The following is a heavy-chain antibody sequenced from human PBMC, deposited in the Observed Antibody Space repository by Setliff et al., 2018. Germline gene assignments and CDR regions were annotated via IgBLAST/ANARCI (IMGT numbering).Heavy chain of an antibody. Sequence: SETLSLTCPVSGGSISSGSYYWSWIRQPAGKGLEWIGRIYTSGSTNYNPSLKSRVTISVDTSKNQFSLKLSSVTAADTAVYYCASGLSRATVTSFDYWGQGTLVTVSS. J-gene: IGHJ4*02. CDR1: GGSISSGSYY. D-gene: IGHD4-17*01. CDR2: IYTSGST. V-gene: IGHV4-61*02. CDR3: ASGLSRATVTSFDY.